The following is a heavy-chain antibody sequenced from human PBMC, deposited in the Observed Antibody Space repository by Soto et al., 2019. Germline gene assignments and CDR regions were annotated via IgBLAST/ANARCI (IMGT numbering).Heavy chain of an antibody. CDR1: GGSVSSGDHY. V-gene: IGHV4-61*08. Sequence: SETLSLTCTVSGGSVSSGDHYWSWIRQPPGKGLEWIGEINHSGSTNYNPSLKSRVTISVDTSKNQFSLKLSSVTAADTAVYYCARGDWNAGDYWGQGTLVTVSS. CDR3: ARGDWNAGDY. CDR2: INHSGST. D-gene: IGHD1-1*01. J-gene: IGHJ4*02.